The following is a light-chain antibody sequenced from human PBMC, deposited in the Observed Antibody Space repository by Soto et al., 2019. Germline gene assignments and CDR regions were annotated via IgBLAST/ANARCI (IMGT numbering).Light chain of an antibody. V-gene: IGLV2-14*01. CDR3: SSYTSSSTPYV. J-gene: IGLJ1*01. CDR2: DVT. CDR1: SSDVGGYNY. Sequence: SALTQPASVSGSPGQSITISCTGTSSDVGGYNYVSWCQQHPVKAPKLMIYDVTNRPSGVSDRFSGSKSGNTASLTISGLQAEDEADYYCSSYTSSSTPYVFGTGTKVTVL.